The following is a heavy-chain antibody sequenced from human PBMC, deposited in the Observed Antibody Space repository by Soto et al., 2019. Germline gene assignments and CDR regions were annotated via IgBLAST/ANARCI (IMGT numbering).Heavy chain of an antibody. CDR2: IIPIFGTA. CDR3: ARDSDRRIQRMVVAATGFDY. CDR1: GRAFSSYP. D-gene: IGHD2-15*01. V-gene: IGHV1-69*01. J-gene: IGHJ4*02. Sequence: EVSCSTAGRAFSSYPVGWFRQSPGQGFERMVVIIPIFGTANYAQKFQGRVTITADESTSTAYMELSSLRSEDTAVYYFARDSDRRIQRMVVAATGFDYWGQGTLVTVSS.